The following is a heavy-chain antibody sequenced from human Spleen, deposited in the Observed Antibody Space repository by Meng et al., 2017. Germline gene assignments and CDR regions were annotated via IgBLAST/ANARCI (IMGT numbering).Heavy chain of an antibody. V-gene: IGHV3-48*03. CDR2: MSSSGSSI. CDR3: ARVGLGDYQFGY. D-gene: IGHD4-17*01. Sequence: GESLKISCAASGFTFSSYEMNWVRQAPGKGLEWVSYMSSSGSSIYYADSVKGRLTISRDNAKNSLYLQMNSLGAEDTAVYYYARVGLGDYQFGYWGQGTLVTVSS. J-gene: IGHJ4*02. CDR1: GFTFSSYE.